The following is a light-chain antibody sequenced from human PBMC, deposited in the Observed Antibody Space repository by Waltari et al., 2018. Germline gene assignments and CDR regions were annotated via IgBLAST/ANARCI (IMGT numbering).Light chain of an antibody. V-gene: IGLV1-44*01. CDR2: GNN. CDR1: YSNIGSNG. J-gene: IGLJ3*02. CDR3: AAWSDSLNWV. Sequence: QSVLTQPPSVSGTPGQRVTISCSGSYSNIGSNGVHWYQQVPGTAPKLLIFGNNQRPSGVPDRFSGSKSGTSASLAISGLQSEDEADYYCAAWSDSLNWVLGGGTKLTVL.